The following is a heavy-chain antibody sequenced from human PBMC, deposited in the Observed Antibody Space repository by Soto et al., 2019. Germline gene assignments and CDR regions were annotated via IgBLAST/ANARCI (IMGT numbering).Heavy chain of an antibody. CDR2: IYPGDSDT. J-gene: IGHJ6*02. CDR3: ARYTGSSPRDYYYGMDV. Sequence: PGESLKISCKGSGYSFTSYWIGWVRQMPGKGLEWMGIIYPGDSDTRYSPSFQGQVPISADKSISTAYLQWSSLKASDTAMYYCARYTGSSPRDYYYGMDVWGQGTTVTVSS. CDR1: GYSFTSYW. D-gene: IGHD6-6*01. V-gene: IGHV5-51*01.